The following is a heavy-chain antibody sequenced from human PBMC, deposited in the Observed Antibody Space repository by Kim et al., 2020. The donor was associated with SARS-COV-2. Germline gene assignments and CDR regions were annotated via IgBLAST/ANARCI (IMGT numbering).Heavy chain of an antibody. D-gene: IGHD3-10*01. J-gene: IGHJ4*02. Sequence: YAQKFQGRVTMTRDTSTSTVYMELSSLRSEDTAVYYCAREKDNYYGSLGYWGQGTLVTVSS. CDR3: AREKDNYYGSLGY. V-gene: IGHV1-46*01.